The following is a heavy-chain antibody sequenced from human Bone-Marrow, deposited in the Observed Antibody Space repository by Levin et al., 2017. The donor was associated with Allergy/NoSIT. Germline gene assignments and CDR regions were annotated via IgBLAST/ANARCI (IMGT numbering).Heavy chain of an antibody. V-gene: IGHV4-30-2*01. CDR2: MFHRGGT. CDR1: GGSVISGGYS. D-gene: IGHD3-10*01. Sequence: SSETLSLTCAVSGGSVISGGYSWSWIRQPPGKALEWIGYMFHRGGTYYNPSLKSRVTISVDTSENQFSLNLNSVTAADTAVYYCASSMVRGNTNWFDTWGQGTLVTVSS. J-gene: IGHJ5*02. CDR3: ASSMVRGNTNWFDT.